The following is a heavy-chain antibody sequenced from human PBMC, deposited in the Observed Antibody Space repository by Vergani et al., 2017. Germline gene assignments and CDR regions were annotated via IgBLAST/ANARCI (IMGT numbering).Heavy chain of an antibody. Sequence: QLQLQESGPRLVKPSETLSLTCSLSGMSIRNNNYYRGWIRQPPGKGLEWIGSIYDSRNNNYSPSLKSRVSISVDTSKNQFSLNLTSVTAADTAVYYCARHLRQLARNDVFDIWGHGTLVTVSS. D-gene: IGHD6-6*01. CDR2: IYDSRNN. CDR1: GMSIRNNNYY. CDR3: ARHLRQLARNDVFDI. V-gene: IGHV4-39*01. J-gene: IGHJ3*02.